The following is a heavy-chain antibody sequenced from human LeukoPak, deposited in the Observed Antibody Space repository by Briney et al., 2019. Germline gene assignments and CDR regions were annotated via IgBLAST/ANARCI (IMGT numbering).Heavy chain of an antibody. CDR3: ARDHAYAFDI. CDR1: GFTFSSYG. CDR2: IRNDGSNK. Sequence: QSGGSLRLSCAASGFTFSSYGMHWVRQAPGKGLEWVAFIRNDGSNKYYADSVKGRFTISRDNSKNMVYLQMNSLRAEDTAVYYCARDHAYAFDIWGQGTLVTVSS. D-gene: IGHD2-2*01. J-gene: IGHJ3*02. V-gene: IGHV3-30*02.